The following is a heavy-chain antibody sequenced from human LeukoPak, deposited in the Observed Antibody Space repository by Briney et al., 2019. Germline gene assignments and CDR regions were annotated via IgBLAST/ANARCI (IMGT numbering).Heavy chain of an antibody. J-gene: IGHJ5*02. D-gene: IGHD2-15*01. CDR1: GYTFTSYA. CDR3: ARDLGYCTGGTCYPNWFDP. CDR2: INAGNDNT. V-gene: IGHV1-3*01. Sequence: APVKVSCKASGYTFTSYATHWVRQAPGQRLEWMGWINAGNDNTKYSQKFQGRVTITRDTSASTAYMELSSPRSEDTAVYYCARDLGYCTGGTCYPNWFDPWGQGTLVTVSS.